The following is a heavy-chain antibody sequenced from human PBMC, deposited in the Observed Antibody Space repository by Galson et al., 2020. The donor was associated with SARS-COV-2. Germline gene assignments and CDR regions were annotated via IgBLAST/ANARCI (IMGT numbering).Heavy chain of an antibody. V-gene: IGHV1-46*01. CDR3: ASDTFVVVPTLTPFYFYGMDV. J-gene: IGHJ6*04. CDR1: GYTFTNYY. CDR2: INPIRGST. D-gene: IGHD2-21*01. Sequence: GESLKISCKASGYTFTNYYMHWVRQAPGQGLEWLGIINPIRGSTRYAQKFQGRVTMTRDTSTNTVYMELSSLRSEDTAVYFCASDTFVVVPTLTPFYFYGMDVWGKGATVTVSS.